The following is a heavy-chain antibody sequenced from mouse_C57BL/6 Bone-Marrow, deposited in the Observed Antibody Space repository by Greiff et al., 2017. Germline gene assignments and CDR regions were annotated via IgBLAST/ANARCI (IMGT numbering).Heavy chain of an antibody. D-gene: IGHD4-1*01. CDR1: GYTFTSYW. J-gene: IGHJ2*01. V-gene: IGHV1-55*01. CDR3: ARSGPLGRSFDY. Sequence: QVQLQQPGAELVKPGASVKMSCKASGYTFTSYWITWVKQRPGQGLEWIGDIYPTSGRTNYNEKFKSKARLTVDTSSNTAYMHLSSLTSEDSAVFYCARSGPLGRSFDYWGQGTTLTVSS. CDR2: IYPTSGRT.